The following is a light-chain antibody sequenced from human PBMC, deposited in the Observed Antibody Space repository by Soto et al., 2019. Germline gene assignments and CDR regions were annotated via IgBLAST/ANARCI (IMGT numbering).Light chain of an antibody. CDR3: QHRSNWPLT. Sequence: EIVLTQSPATLSLSPGEKATLSCRASQSVSSYLAWYQQKPGQAPRLLIYDASTRATGIPARFSGSWSGTDFTLTISSLEPEDFAVYYCQHRSNWPLTFGVGTKVEIK. V-gene: IGKV3-11*01. J-gene: IGKJ4*01. CDR2: DAS. CDR1: QSVSSY.